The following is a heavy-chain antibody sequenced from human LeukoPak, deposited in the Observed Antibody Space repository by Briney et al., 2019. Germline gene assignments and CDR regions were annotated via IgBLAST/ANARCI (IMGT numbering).Heavy chain of an antibody. CDR1: GYTFTGYY. Sequence: ASVKVSCKASGYTFTGYYMHWVRQAPGQGLEWMGWINPNSGGTNYAQKFQGRVTMTRDTSISTAYMELSRLRSDDTAVYYCARKKGSSRGFYYYYYMDVWGKGTTVTVSS. J-gene: IGHJ6*03. CDR3: ARKKGSSRGFYYYYYMDV. D-gene: IGHD1-26*01. V-gene: IGHV1-2*02. CDR2: INPNSGGT.